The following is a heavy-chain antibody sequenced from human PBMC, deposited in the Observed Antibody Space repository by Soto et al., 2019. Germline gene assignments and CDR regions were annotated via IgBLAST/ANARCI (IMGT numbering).Heavy chain of an antibody. V-gene: IGHV3-33*01. CDR2: IWYDGSNK. Sequence: LRLSCAASGFTFSSYGMHWVRQAPGKGLEWVAVIWYDGSNKYYADSVKGRFTISRDNSKNTLYLQMISLRAEDTAVYYCARDYDFWSGPYRHGMDVWGQGTTVTVSS. CDR1: GFTFSSYG. J-gene: IGHJ6*02. CDR3: ARDYDFWSGPYRHGMDV. D-gene: IGHD3-3*01.